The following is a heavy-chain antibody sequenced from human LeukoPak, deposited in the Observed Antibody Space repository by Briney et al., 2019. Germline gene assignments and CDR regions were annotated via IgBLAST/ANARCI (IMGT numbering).Heavy chain of an antibody. Sequence: GGSLRLSCAASGFTFSSYSMNWVRQAPGKGLEWVSSISSSSSYIYYADSVKGRFTIARDNAKNSLYLQMNSLRAEDTAVYNCARDGAAADLSDSWGQGTLVTVSS. CDR2: ISSSSSYI. D-gene: IGHD6-13*01. CDR1: GFTFSSYS. J-gene: IGHJ4*02. V-gene: IGHV3-21*01. CDR3: ARDGAAADLSDS.